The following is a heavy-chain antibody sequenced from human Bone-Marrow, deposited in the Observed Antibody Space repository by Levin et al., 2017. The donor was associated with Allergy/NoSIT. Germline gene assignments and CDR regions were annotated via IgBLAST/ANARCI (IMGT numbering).Heavy chain of an antibody. J-gene: IGHJ3*02. CDR1: GFTFSSYG. V-gene: IGHV3-30*18. Sequence: SCAASGFTFSSYGMHWVRQAPGKGLEWVAVISYDGSNKYYADSVKGRFTISRDNSKNTLYLQMNSLRAEDTAVYYCANLISDYYDSSAFGAFDIWGQGTMVTVSS. CDR3: ANLISDYYDSSAFGAFDI. CDR2: ISYDGSNK. D-gene: IGHD3-22*01.